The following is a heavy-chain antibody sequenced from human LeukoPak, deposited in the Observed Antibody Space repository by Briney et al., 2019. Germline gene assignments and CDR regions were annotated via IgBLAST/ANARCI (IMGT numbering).Heavy chain of an antibody. CDR2: ISSSSSYI. CDR1: GFTFSSYS. CDR3: ARDGRGDWDFDY. J-gene: IGHJ4*02. V-gene: IGHV3-21*01. Sequence: PGGSLRLSCAASGFTFSSYSMNWVRQAPGKGLEWVSSISSSSSYIYYADSVKGRFTISRDNAKNSLYLQMNSLRAEDTAVHYCARDGRGDWDFDYWGQGTLVTVSS. D-gene: IGHD1-1*01.